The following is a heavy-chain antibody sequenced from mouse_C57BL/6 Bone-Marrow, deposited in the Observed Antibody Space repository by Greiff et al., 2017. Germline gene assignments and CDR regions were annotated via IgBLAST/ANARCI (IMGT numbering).Heavy chain of an antibody. CDR3: ARLRTGSYFDY. Sequence: VKLQESGAELVKPGASVKISCKASGYAFSSYWMNWVKQRPGKGLEWIGQIYPGDGDTNYNGKFKGKATLTADKSSSTAYMQLSSLTSEDSAVYFCARLRTGSYFDYWGQGTTLTVSS. CDR1: GYAFSSYW. D-gene: IGHD4-1*01. J-gene: IGHJ2*01. CDR2: IYPGDGDT. V-gene: IGHV1-80*01.